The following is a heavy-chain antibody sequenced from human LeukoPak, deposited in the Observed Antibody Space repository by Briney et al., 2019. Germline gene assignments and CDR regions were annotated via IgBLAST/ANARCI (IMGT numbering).Heavy chain of an antibody. CDR2: IYYSGST. J-gene: IGHJ4*02. Sequence: SETLSLTCTVSGGSISSYYWSWIRQPPGKGLEWIGYIYYSGSTNYNPSLKSRVTISVDTSKNQFSLKLSSVTAADTAVYYCAGATPAYYYDSSGYYFGHWGQGTLVTVSS. D-gene: IGHD3-22*01. V-gene: IGHV4-59*08. CDR3: AGATPAYYYDSSGYYFGH. CDR1: GGSISSYY.